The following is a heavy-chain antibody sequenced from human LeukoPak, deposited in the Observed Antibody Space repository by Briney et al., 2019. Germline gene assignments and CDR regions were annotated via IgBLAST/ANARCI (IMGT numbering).Heavy chain of an antibody. D-gene: IGHD3-22*01. CDR1: GFTFSCYA. CDR2: ISGSGGST. Sequence: PGGSLRLSCAASGFTFSCYAMSWVRQAPGKGLEWVSAISGSGGSTYYADSVKGRFTISRDNSKNTLYLQMNSLRAEDTAVYYCAKDGGYYYEVYFDYWGQGTLVTVSS. J-gene: IGHJ4*02. V-gene: IGHV3-23*01. CDR3: AKDGGYYYEVYFDY.